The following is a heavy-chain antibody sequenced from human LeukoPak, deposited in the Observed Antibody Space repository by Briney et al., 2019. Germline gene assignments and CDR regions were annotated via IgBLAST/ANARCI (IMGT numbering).Heavy chain of an antibody. D-gene: IGHD3-10*01. J-gene: IGHJ6*02. Sequence: GGSLRLSCAASGFIFSSYGMHWVRRAPGKGLEWVAVISYDGSKKYYVDSVKGRFTTSRDNSKNTLYLQMNSLRAEDTAVYYCAKDRLYYYGSGTQYGMDVWGHGTTVTVSS. CDR3: AKDRLYYYGSGTQYGMDV. CDR1: GFIFSSYG. V-gene: IGHV3-30*18. CDR2: ISYDGSKK.